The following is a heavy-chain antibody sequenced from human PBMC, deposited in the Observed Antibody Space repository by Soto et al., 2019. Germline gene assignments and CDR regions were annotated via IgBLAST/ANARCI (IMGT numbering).Heavy chain of an antibody. V-gene: IGHV3-30*18. J-gene: IGHJ4*02. CDR2: ISYDGSNK. Sequence: GGSLRLSRAASGFTFSSYGMHWVRQAPGKGLEWVAVISYDGSNKYYADSVKGRFTISRDNSKNTLYLQMSSLRAEDTAVYYCAKDGIPALNIVVVVAASYFDYWGQGTLVTVSS. D-gene: IGHD2-15*01. CDR1: GFTFSSYG. CDR3: AKDGIPALNIVVVVAASYFDY.